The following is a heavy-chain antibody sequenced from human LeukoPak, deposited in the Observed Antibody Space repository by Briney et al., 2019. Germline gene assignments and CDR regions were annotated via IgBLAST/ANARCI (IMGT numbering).Heavy chain of an antibody. D-gene: IGHD6-6*01. V-gene: IGHV1-46*01. CDR3: ARASSSSGRKFDY. J-gene: IGHJ4*02. CDR2: INPSGGSA. CDR1: GYTFTSYY. Sequence: ASVKVSCKASGYTFTSYYIHWVRQAPGQGLEWMGIINPSGGSANYAQKFQGRVTMTRDMSTNTVYMELSSLRSEDTAVYYCARASSSSGRKFDYWGQGSLVTVSS.